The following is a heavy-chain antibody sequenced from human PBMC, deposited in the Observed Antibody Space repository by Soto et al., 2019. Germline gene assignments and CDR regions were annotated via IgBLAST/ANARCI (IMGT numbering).Heavy chain of an antibody. CDR2: IYDSGST. CDR3: AVGPIGRVSDI. J-gene: IGHJ3*02. D-gene: IGHD3-10*01. Sequence: QVQLQESGPGLVKPSQTLSLTCTVSGGSFSSGSYSWSWIRQLPGRGLEWIGYIYDSGSTLYRPSVKIRGTILLETAKNQFSLELSSVTAAETAVYYCAVGPIGRVSDIWGHGTVVTVSS. V-gene: IGHV4-31*03. CDR1: GGSFSSGSYS.